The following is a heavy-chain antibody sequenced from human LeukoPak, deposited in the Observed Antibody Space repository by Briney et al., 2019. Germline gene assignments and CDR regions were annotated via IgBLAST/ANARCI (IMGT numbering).Heavy chain of an antibody. CDR2: FDPEDGET. CDR3: ATDLPYYYDSSGSP. CDR1: GYTLTELS. J-gene: IGHJ5*02. D-gene: IGHD3-22*01. V-gene: IGHV1-24*01. Sequence: ASVKVSCKVSGYTLTELSMYWVRQAPGKGLEWMGGFDPEDGETIYAQKFQGRVTMTEDTSTDTAYMELSSPRSEDTAMYYCATDLPYYYDSSGSPWGQGTLVTVSS.